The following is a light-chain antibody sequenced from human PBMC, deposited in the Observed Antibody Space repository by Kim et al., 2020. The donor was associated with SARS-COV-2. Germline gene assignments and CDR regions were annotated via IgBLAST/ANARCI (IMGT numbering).Light chain of an antibody. V-gene: IGKV3-20*01. J-gene: IGKJ2*01. Sequence: EIVLTQSPGTLSLSPGERATLSCRASQSVNNNYLAWYQQKPGQAPRLLIYLASSRATGIPDRFSGSGSGTDFTLTISRLEPEDFAVYYCQQYGDSSRTFGQGTKLEI. CDR2: LAS. CDR3: QQYGDSSRT. CDR1: QSVNNNY.